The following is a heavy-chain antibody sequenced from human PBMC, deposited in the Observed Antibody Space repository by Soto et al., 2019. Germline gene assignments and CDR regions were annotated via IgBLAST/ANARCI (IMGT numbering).Heavy chain of an antibody. CDR2: IYWDDAK. Sequence: QITLKESGPTLVKPTQTLTLTCTISGFSLISSGVGVGWIRQPPGKALEWLALIYWDDAKRYSSALKSRLTLTKDTSKSQVVLTMTIMNPVDTATYYCAHRQTGFGESCDYWGQGTLVTVSS. CDR1: GFSLISSGVG. D-gene: IGHD3-10*01. CDR3: AHRQTGFGESCDY. J-gene: IGHJ4*02. V-gene: IGHV2-5*02.